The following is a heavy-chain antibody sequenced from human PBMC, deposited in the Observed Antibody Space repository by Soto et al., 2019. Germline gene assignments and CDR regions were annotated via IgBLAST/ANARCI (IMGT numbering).Heavy chain of an antibody. CDR2: MNPNSGNT. Sequence: QVQLVQSGAEVNKPGASVKVSCKASGYTFTSYDINWVRQATGQGLEWMGWMNPNSGNTGYAQKFQGRVTMTRKTSISTAYMELSSLRSEDTAVYYCARVRATSSYYYMDVWGKGTTVTVSS. J-gene: IGHJ6*03. CDR1: GYTFTSYD. V-gene: IGHV1-8*01. D-gene: IGHD3-10*01. CDR3: ARVRATSSYYYMDV.